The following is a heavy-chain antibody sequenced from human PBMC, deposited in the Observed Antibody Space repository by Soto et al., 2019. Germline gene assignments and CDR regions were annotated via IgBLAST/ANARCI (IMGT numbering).Heavy chain of an antibody. J-gene: IGHJ4*02. CDR3: AREGGIVGATTVDY. D-gene: IGHD1-26*01. CDR1: GGSISSGDYY. Sequence: QVQLQESGPGLVKPSQTLSLTCTVSGGSISSGDYYWSWIRQPPGKGLEWIGYIYYSGSTYYNPSLKSRVTIAVHTSKNQFPLKLSSVTAADTAVYYCAREGGIVGATTVDYWGQGTLVTVSS. V-gene: IGHV4-30-4*01. CDR2: IYYSGST.